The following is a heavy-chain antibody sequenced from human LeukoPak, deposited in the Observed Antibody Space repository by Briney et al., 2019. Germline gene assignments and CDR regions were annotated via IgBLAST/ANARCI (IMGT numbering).Heavy chain of an antibody. D-gene: IGHD4-17*01. CDR2: ISAYNGNT. J-gene: IGHJ4*02. CDR1: GYTFTSYG. V-gene: IGHV1-18*01. Sequence: ASVKVSCKASGYTFTSYGISWVRQAPGQGLEWMGWISAYNGNTNYAQKFQGRVTITADESTSTAYMELRSLRSEDTAVYYCAGSAANYGEDGPVGYWGQGTLVTVSS. CDR3: AGSAANYGEDGPVGY.